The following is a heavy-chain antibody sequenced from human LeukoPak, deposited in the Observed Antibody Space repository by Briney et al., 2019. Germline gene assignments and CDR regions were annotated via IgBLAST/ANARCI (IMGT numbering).Heavy chain of an antibody. Sequence: GASVKVSCKASGGTFSSYAISWVRQAPGQGLEWMGRIIPILGIANYAQKFQGRVTITADKSTSTAYMELSSLRSEDTAVYYCARTFGGQQPYYGMDVWGQGTTVTVS. CDR2: IIPILGIA. CDR3: ARTFGGQQPYYGMDV. CDR1: GGTFSSYA. V-gene: IGHV1-69*04. J-gene: IGHJ6*02. D-gene: IGHD6-13*01.